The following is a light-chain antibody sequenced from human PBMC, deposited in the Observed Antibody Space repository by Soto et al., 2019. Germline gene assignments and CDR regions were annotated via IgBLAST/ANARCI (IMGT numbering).Light chain of an antibody. J-gene: IGKJ4*01. CDR1: QSISNN. Sequence: EIVMTQSPATLSVSPGERATLSCRASQSISNNLAWYQQKPGQAPRLLIYAASTRATGIPAKFSGRGSGTEFTLTIASLQSEDFVIYYCQQYGDRLTFGGGTKVEIK. CDR3: QQYGDRLT. V-gene: IGKV3-15*01. CDR2: AAS.